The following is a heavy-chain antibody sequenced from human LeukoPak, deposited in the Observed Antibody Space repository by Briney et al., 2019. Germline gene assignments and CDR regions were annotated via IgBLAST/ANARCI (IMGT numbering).Heavy chain of an antibody. CDR3: ARDTTYCSSTSCYLGWFDP. V-gene: IGHV1-69*06. CDR2: IIPIFGTA. D-gene: IGHD2-2*01. J-gene: IGHJ5*02. CDR1: GVTFSSYA. Sequence: SAKLSCKASGVTFSSYAISWVRPAPGQGLEWIGGIIPIFGTANYAQKFQGRVTITADKSTSTAYMELSSLRSEDTAVYYCARDTTYCSSTSCYLGWFDPWGQGTLVTVSS.